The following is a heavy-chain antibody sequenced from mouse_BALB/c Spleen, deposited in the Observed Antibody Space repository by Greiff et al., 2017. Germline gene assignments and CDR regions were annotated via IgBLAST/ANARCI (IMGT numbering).Heavy chain of an antibody. Sequence: EVKVVESGGGLVQPGGSLRLSCATSGFTFTDYYMSWVRQPPGKALEWLGFIRNKANGYTTEYSASVKGRFTISRDNSQSILYLQMNTLRAEDSATYYCARPYDYAMDYWGQGTSVTVSS. CDR3: ARPYDYAMDY. V-gene: IGHV7-3*02. CDR1: GFTFTDYY. J-gene: IGHJ4*01. CDR2: IRNKANGYTT. D-gene: IGHD2-3*01.